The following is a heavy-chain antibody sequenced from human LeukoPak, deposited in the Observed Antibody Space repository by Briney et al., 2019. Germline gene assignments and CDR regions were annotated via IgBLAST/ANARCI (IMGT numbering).Heavy chain of an antibody. CDR3: ARVSCYDYVWGSYRCYFDY. J-gene: IGHJ4*02. CDR2: IYYSGST. CDR1: GGTISRSAYY. V-gene: IGHV4-39*07. Sequence: KPSETLSLTCTVSGGTISRSAYYWGWIRQPPGKGLEWIGSIYYSGSTYYNPSLKSRVTISVDTSKNQFSLKLSSVTAADTAVYYCARVSCYDYVWGSYRCYFDYWGQGTLVTVSS. D-gene: IGHD3-16*02.